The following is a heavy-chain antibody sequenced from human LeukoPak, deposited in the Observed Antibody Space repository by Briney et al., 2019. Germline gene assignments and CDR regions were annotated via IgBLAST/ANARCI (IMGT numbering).Heavy chain of an antibody. D-gene: IGHD5/OR15-5a*01. CDR3: AKNGQIRGVYPSPRFDH. J-gene: IGHJ4*02. V-gene: IGHV3-9*01. CDR2: ISWNSGSI. CDR1: GFTFDDYA. Sequence: PGGSLRLSCAASGFTFDDYAMHWVRQAPGKGLEWVSGISWNSGSIGYADSVKGRFTISRDNAKNSLYLQMNSLRAEDTALYYCAKNGQIRGVYPSPRFDHWGQGTLVTVSS.